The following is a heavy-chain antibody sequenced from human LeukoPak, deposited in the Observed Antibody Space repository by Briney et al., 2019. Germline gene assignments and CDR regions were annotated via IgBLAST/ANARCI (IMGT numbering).Heavy chain of an antibody. V-gene: IGHV4-59*01. CDR3: ARDRREQLAGIDY. CDR1: GGSISSYY. D-gene: IGHD6-6*01. Sequence: SETLSLTCTVSGGSISSYYWSWIRQPPGKGLEWIGYIYYSGSTNYNPSLKSRVTISVDTSRNQFSLKLSSVTAADTAVYYCARDRREQLAGIDYWGQGTLVTVSS. J-gene: IGHJ4*02. CDR2: IYYSGST.